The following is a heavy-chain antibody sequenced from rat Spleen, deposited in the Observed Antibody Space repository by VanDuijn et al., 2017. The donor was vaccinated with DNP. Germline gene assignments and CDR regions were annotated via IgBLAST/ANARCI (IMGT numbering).Heavy chain of an antibody. Sequence: EVQLVESGGGLVQTGRSMTLSCTASGFTFSRFPMAWVRQVPGKGLEWVASITSSGGSTYYPDSVKGRFTISRDNAKSTLYLQMNSLRSEDMATYYCARHGRRVFDYWGQGVMVTVSS. CDR3: ARHGRRVFDY. CDR2: ITSSGGST. CDR1: GFTFSRFP. V-gene: IGHV5-46*01. D-gene: IGHD1-11*01. J-gene: IGHJ2*01.